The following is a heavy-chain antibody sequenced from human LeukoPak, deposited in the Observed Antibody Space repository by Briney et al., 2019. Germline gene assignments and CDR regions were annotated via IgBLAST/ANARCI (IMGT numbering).Heavy chain of an antibody. CDR2: IKAKPHGGTT. CDR1: GFTFSSYG. J-gene: IGHJ4*02. CDR3: TTDGVGIEGATFDY. V-gene: IGHV3-15*01. D-gene: IGHD1-26*01. Sequence: GGSLRLSCAASGFTFSSYGMSWVRQAPGKGLEWVGRIKAKPHGGTTDYAAPVKGRFTISRDDPKNTLYLQMNSLKTEDTAVYYCTTDGVGIEGATFDYWGQGILVTVSS.